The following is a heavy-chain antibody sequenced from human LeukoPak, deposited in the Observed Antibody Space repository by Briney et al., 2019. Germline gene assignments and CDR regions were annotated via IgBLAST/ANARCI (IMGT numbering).Heavy chain of an antibody. J-gene: IGHJ5*02. CDR3: ARLKAADSGYWFDP. Sequence: GGTLRLSCAASGFTFSNCGMNWVRQAPGKGLEWVSYISSSSSTIYYADSVKGRFTISRDNAKNSLYLQMNSLRAEDTAVYYCARLKAADSGYWFDPWGQGTLVTVSS. D-gene: IGHD6-25*01. V-gene: IGHV3-48*01. CDR2: ISSSSSTI. CDR1: GFTFSNCG.